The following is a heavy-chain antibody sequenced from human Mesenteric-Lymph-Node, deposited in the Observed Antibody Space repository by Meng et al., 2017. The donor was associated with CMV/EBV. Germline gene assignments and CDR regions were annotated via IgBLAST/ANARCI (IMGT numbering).Heavy chain of an antibody. CDR2: IYGTGIT. V-gene: IGHV4-61*08. CDR1: GVSVTSGAYH. Sequence: QGPQQGAGPGLVKPSETLSLTCIGSGVSVTSGAYHWSWIRQSPGKGLEWIGYIYGTGITIYNPSLKSRVTILLETSKNQFSLKLNSVTTADTAVYYCAKSRSSTPGIVDDWGQGTLVTVSS. CDR3: AKSRSSTPGIVDD. D-gene: IGHD2/OR15-2a*01. J-gene: IGHJ4*02.